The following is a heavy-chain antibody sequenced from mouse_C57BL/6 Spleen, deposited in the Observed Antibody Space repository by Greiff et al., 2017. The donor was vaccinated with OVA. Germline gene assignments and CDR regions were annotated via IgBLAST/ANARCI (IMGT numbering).Heavy chain of an antibody. J-gene: IGHJ2*01. CDR3: ARDYGSSYYFDY. D-gene: IGHD1-1*01. V-gene: IGHV1-4*01. CDR2: INPSSGYT. CDR1: GYTFTSYT. Sequence: QVQLQQSGAELARPGASVKMSCKASGYTFTSYTMHWVKQRPGQGLEWIGYINPSSGYTKYNQKFKDKATLTADKSSSTAYMQLSSLTSEDSAVYYCARDYGSSYYFDYWGQGTTLTVSS.